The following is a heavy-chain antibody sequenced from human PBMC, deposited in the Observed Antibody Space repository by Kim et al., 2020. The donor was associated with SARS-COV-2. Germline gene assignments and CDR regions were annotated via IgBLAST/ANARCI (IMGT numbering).Heavy chain of an antibody. CDR3: ARDNDSGYSSSWYAFSDAFDI. J-gene: IGHJ3*02. CDR1: GFTFSSYN. D-gene: IGHD6-13*01. Sequence: GGSLRLSCAASGFTFSSYNMNWVRQAPGKGLEWVSSISSSSYIYYADSVKGRFTISRDNAKNSLYLQMNSLRAEDTAVYYCARDNDSGYSSSWYAFSDAFDIWGQGTMVTVSS. V-gene: IGHV3-21*01. CDR2: ISSSSYI.